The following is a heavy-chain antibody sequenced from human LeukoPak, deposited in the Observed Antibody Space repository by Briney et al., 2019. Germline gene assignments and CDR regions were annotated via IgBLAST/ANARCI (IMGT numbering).Heavy chain of an antibody. Sequence: PSETLSLTCTVSGGSISSYYWSWIRQPAGKGLEWIGRIYTSGSTNYNPSLKSRVTMSVDTSKNQFSLKLSSVTAADTAVYYCARDPSYGSGRNCFDPWGQGTLVTVSS. CDR1: GGSISSYY. J-gene: IGHJ5*02. V-gene: IGHV4-4*07. CDR3: ARDPSYGSGRNCFDP. CDR2: IYTSGST. D-gene: IGHD3-10*01.